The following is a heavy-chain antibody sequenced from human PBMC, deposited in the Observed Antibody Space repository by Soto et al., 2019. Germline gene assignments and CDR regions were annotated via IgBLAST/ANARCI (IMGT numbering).Heavy chain of an antibody. CDR2: IYPGDSDT. D-gene: IGHD6-6*01. J-gene: IGHJ6*02. CDR3: ARQTIEYSSSSYYYYGMDV. Sequence: PGESLKISCKGSGYSFTSYWIGWVRQMPGKGLEWMGIIYPGDSDTRYSPSFQGQVTISADKSISTAYLQWSSLKASDTAMCYCARQTIEYSSSSYYYYGMDVWGQGTTVTVSS. V-gene: IGHV5-51*01. CDR1: GYSFTSYW.